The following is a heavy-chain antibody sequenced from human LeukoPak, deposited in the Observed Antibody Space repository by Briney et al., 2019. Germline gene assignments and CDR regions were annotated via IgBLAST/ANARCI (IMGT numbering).Heavy chain of an antibody. D-gene: IGHD2-15*01. Sequence: SQTLSLTCTVSGASIRSGDYYWSWIRQPPGKGLEWIGYIYDSGSTYYNPSLKSRVTISVDTSENRFSLKLSSVAATDTAVYYCARDCSGGSCYGAFDIWGQGTMVTVSS. CDR2: IYDSGST. CDR3: ARDCSGGSCYGAFDI. J-gene: IGHJ3*02. CDR1: GASIRSGDYY. V-gene: IGHV4-30-4*01.